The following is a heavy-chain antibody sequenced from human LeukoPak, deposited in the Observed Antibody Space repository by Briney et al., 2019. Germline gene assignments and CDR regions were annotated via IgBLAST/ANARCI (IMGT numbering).Heavy chain of an antibody. CDR3: ARGFHSSSWFGGNWFDP. V-gene: IGHV1-2*02. D-gene: IGHD6-13*01. J-gene: IGHJ5*02. CDR2: INPNSGGT. CDR1: GYTFTDYY. Sequence: ASVTVSFKASGYTFTDYYMHWVRQAPGQGLEWMGCINPNSGGTSYAQKFQGRVTMTRDTSISTAYMELSRLRSDATAVYYCARGFHSSSWFGGNWFDPWGQGTLVTVSS.